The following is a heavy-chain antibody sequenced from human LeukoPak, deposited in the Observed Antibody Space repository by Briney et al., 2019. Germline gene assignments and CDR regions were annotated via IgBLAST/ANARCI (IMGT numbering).Heavy chain of an antibody. J-gene: IGHJ4*02. CDR2: IGPTGSDR. CDR1: GLTFSTSG. D-gene: IGHD1-14*01. V-gene: IGHV3-21*06. Sequence: AGGSLRLSCTASGLTFSTSGFNWVRQAPGKGLEWVASIGPTGSDRYHADSIKGRFTISRDNANNFLYLQMNSLRAEVTAVYYCATETNGRHYDYWGQGTLLTVSS. CDR3: ATETNGRHYDY.